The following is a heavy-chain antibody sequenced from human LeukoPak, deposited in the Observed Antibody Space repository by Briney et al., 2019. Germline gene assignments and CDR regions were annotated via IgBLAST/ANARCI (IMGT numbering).Heavy chain of an antibody. CDR3: ARAQYNWNDVEFDY. CDR1: GGSISSYY. D-gene: IGHD1-1*01. Sequence: PSETLSLTCTVSGGSISSYYWSWIRQPAGKGLEWIGRIYTSGSTNYNPSLKSRVTMSVDTSKNQFSLKLSSVTAADTAVYYCARAQYNWNDVEFDYWGQGTLVTVSS. CDR2: IYTSGST. V-gene: IGHV4-4*07. J-gene: IGHJ4*02.